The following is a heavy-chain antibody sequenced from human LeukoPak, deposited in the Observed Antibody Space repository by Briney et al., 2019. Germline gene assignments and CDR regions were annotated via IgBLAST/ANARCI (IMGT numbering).Heavy chain of an antibody. D-gene: IGHD3-22*01. V-gene: IGHV3-30*04. CDR2: TSYDGSKK. J-gene: IGHJ4*02. CDR3: AKDYAMIEVVTLFDN. Sequence: GRSLRLSCAASGFIFSSHAMHWVRQAPGKGLEWVAVTSYDGSKKDYADSVKGRFTISRDNSKNTMYLQMNSLRAEDTAVYYCAKDYAMIEVVTLFDNWGQGTLVTVSS. CDR1: GFIFSSHA.